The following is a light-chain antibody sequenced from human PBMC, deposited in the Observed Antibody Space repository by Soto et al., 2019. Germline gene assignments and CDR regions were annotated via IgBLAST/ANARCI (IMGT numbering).Light chain of an antibody. J-gene: IGLJ1*01. Sequence: QSALTQPASVSGFPGQSITISCTGTSSDVGGYNYVSWYQQHPGKAPKLMIYEVSNRPSGVSNRFSGSKSGNTASLTISGLQAEDEADYCCNSYTSSSTLDVFGTGTKLTVL. V-gene: IGLV2-14*01. CDR3: NSYTSSSTLDV. CDR1: SSDVGGYNY. CDR2: EVS.